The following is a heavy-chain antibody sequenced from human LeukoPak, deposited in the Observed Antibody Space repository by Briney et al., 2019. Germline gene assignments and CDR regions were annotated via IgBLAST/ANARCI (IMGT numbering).Heavy chain of an antibody. Sequence: SETLSLTCAVYGGSFSGYYWSWIRQPPGKGLEWIGEINHSGSTNYNPSLKSRVTISVDTSKNQFSLKLSSVTAADTAVYYCASSNCSGGSCNWYYFGYWGQGTLVTVSS. CDR3: ASSNCSGGSCNWYYFGY. CDR1: GGSFSGYY. V-gene: IGHV4-34*01. J-gene: IGHJ4*02. D-gene: IGHD2-15*01. CDR2: INHSGST.